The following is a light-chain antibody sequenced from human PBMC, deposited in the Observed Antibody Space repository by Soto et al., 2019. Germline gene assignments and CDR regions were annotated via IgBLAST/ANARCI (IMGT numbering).Light chain of an antibody. J-gene: IGKJ4*01. CDR2: DAF. V-gene: IGKV3-11*01. Sequence: EIVLTQSPATLSLSPGERATLSCRASQSVGSYFAWYQQKPGQAPRLLIYDAFSRATGIPARFSGSGSGTDFTLTICSLEPEDFAVYFCQKRSSWPLTFGGGTMVEIK. CDR3: QKRSSWPLT. CDR1: QSVGSY.